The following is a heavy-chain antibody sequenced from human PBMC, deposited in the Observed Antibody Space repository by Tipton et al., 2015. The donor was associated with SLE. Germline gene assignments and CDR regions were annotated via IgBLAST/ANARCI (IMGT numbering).Heavy chain of an antibody. CDR1: GYSISSGYY. CDR3: ARRRWLVRGFDY. V-gene: IGHV4-38-2*01. J-gene: IGHJ4*02. Sequence: TLSLTCAVSGYSISSGYYWGWIRQPPGKGLEWFGSIYHSGSTYYKSSLKSRVTISVDTSKNQFSLKLSSVTAADTAVYYCARRRWLVRGFDYWGQGTLVTVSS. CDR2: IYHSGST. D-gene: IGHD6-19*01.